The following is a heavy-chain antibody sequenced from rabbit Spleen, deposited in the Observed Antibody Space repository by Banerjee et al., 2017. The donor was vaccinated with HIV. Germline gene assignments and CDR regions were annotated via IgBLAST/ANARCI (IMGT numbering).Heavy chain of an antibody. V-gene: IGHV1S45*01. CDR3: ARRPSGGDYDLDL. Sequence: QEQLEESGGGLVQPEGSPTLTCKASGFDLSSGYDMFWVRQAPGKGLEWTACTNINSGRSGYAGWAKGRFTISKTSSTTVTLQMTSLTVADTATYFCARRPSGGDYDLDLWGPGTLVTVS. D-gene: IGHD1-1*01. CDR2: TNINSGRS. CDR1: GFDLSSGYD. J-gene: IGHJ4*01.